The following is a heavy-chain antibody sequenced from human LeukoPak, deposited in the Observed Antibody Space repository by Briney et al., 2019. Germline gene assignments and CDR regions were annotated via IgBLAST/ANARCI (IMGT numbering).Heavy chain of an antibody. CDR1: GFSFSNAW. CDR2: SKNDGKST. D-gene: IGHD6-19*01. V-gene: IGHV3-74*01. Sequence: GGSLRLSCATSGFSFSNAWMNWVRQAPGKGLVWVSRSKNDGKSTSYADSVKGRFTISRDSAKNTLFLQMDSLRAEDTAVYYCARAGYSSGWYYFDYWGQGTLVTVSS. J-gene: IGHJ4*02. CDR3: ARAGYSSGWYYFDY.